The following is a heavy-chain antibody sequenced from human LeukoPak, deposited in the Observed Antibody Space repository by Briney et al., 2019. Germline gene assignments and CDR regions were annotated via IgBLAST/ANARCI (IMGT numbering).Heavy chain of an antibody. Sequence: GGSLRLSCAASGFTFSSYGMHWVRQAPVKGLEWVAVISYDGSNKYYADSVKGRFTISRDNSKNTLYLQMNSLRAEDTAVYYCGRVGDGYNDNYWGQGTLVTVSS. V-gene: IGHV3-30*03. J-gene: IGHJ4*02. CDR1: GFTFSSYG. CDR3: GRVGDGYNDNY. CDR2: ISYDGSNK. D-gene: IGHD5-12*01.